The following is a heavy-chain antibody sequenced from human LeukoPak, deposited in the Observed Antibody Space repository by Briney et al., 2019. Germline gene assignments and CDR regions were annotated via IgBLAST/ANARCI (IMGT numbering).Heavy chain of an antibody. CDR2: IKQDGSEK. Sequence: GGSRRLSCAASGFTFSSYWMSWVRQAPGKGLEWVANIKQDGSEKYYVDSVKGRFTISRDNAKNSLYLQMNSLRAEDTAVYYCARGRYFDWLLIDYWGQGTLVTVSP. V-gene: IGHV3-7*01. CDR1: GFTFSSYW. CDR3: ARGRYFDWLLIDY. D-gene: IGHD3-9*01. J-gene: IGHJ4*02.